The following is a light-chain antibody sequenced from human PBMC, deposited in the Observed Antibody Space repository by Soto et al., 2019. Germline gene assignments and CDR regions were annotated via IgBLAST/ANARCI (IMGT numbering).Light chain of an antibody. V-gene: IGLV2-8*01. CDR3: SSFAGFTTRYV. J-gene: IGLJ1*01. CDR1: SSDVGGYNF. Sequence: QSALTQPPSASGSPGQSVTISCTGTSSDVGGYNFVSWYQQHPGKAPKLIIYEVNKRPSGVPDRFSGSKSGSTASLTVSGLQAEDEADYYCSSFAGFTTRYVFGTGTKLTVL. CDR2: EVN.